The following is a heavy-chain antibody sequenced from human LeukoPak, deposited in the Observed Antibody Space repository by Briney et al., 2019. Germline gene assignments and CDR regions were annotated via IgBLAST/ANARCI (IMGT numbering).Heavy chain of an antibody. D-gene: IGHD6-19*01. Sequence: ASVKVSCKASGYTFTGYYMHWVRQALGQGLEWMGWINPNSGGTNYAQKFQGRVTMTRDTSISTAYMELSRLRSDDTAVYYCARVRYSSGRSPFDYWGQGTLVTVSS. CDR2: INPNSGGT. V-gene: IGHV1-2*02. CDR3: ARVRYSSGRSPFDY. CDR1: GYTFTGYY. J-gene: IGHJ4*02.